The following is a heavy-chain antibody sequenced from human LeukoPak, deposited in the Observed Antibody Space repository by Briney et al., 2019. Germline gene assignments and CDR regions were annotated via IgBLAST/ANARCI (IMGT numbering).Heavy chain of an antibody. D-gene: IGHD6-6*01. J-gene: IGHJ4*02. Sequence: SVKVSCTASGGTFNSYAISWVRQAPGQGLEWMGGIIPIFGTANYAQTFQGRVTITTDESTSTAYMELSSLRSVDTAVYYCKVSSSAPDDVDYWGQGTLVTVSS. CDR3: KVSSSAPDDVDY. CDR1: GGTFNSYA. CDR2: IIPIFGTA. V-gene: IGHV1-69*05.